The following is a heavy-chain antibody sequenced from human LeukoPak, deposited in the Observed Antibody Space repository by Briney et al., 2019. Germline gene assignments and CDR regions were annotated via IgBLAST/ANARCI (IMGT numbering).Heavy chain of an antibody. CDR1: GGSFGGYY. CDR3: ARTGITMVRGVILNNYFDY. CDR2: INHSGST. D-gene: IGHD3-10*01. Sequence: SETLSLTCAVYGGSFGGYYWSWIRQPPGKGLEWIGEINHSGSTNYNPSLKSRVTISVDTSKNQFSLKLSSVTAAGTAVYYCARTGITMVRGVILNNYFDYWGQGTLVTVSS. V-gene: IGHV4-34*01. J-gene: IGHJ4*02.